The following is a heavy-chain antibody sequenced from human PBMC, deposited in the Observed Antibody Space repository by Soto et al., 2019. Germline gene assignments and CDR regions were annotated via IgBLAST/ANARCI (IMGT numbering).Heavy chain of an antibody. CDR3: AKDAIMVSSSYNYFDY. CDR1: GFFFTSYA. Sequence: EVQLLESGGGLIQPGGSLRLSCAASGFFFTSYAMNWVRQAPGKGLEWVSGVSGSGGAASYADSVKGRFTISRDNSKNIMYLQMNSLRADDTAVYYCAKDAIMVSSSYNYFDYWGQGTLVTVSS. D-gene: IGHD2-15*01. CDR2: VSGSGGAA. J-gene: IGHJ4*02. V-gene: IGHV3-23*01.